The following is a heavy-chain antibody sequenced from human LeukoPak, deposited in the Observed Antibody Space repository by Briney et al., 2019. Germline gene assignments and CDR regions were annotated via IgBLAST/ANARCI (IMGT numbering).Heavy chain of an antibody. J-gene: IGHJ6*02. CDR2: IIPIFGTA. D-gene: IGHD4-23*01. CDR3: ARVTVTVGMDV. V-gene: IGHV1-69*13. CDR1: GYTFTNHY. Sequence: SVTVSCKASGYTFTNHYIYWVRQAPGQGLEWMGGIIPIFGTANYAQKFQGRVTITADESTSTAYMELSSLRSEDTAVYYCARVTVTVGMDVWGQGTTVTVSS.